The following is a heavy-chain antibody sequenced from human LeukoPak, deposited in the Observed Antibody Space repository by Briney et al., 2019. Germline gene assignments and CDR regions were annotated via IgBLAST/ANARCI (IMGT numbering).Heavy chain of an antibody. CDR3: ARAFSTTAFDY. Sequence: GGSLRLSCAASGFTFSSYGMHWVRQAPGKGLEWVAVISYDGSNKYYVDSVKGRFTISRDNSKNTLYLQMNSLRAEDTAVYYCARAFSTTAFDYWGQGTLVTVSS. CDR1: GFTFSSYG. V-gene: IGHV3-30*03. CDR2: ISYDGSNK. D-gene: IGHD4-17*01. J-gene: IGHJ4*02.